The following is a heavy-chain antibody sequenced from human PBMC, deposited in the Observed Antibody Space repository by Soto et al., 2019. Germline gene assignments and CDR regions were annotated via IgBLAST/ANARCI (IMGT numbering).Heavy chain of an antibody. CDR3: AREVPYYYDSSGYPRGYFDY. J-gene: IGHJ4*02. CDR2: ISSSSSGSTI. D-gene: IGHD3-22*01. V-gene: IGHV3-11*01. Sequence: PGGSLRLSCAASGFTSSDYYMSWIRQAPGKGLKWVSYISSSSSGSTIYYADSVKGRFTISRDNAKNSLYLQMNSLRAEDTAVYYCAREVPYYYDSSGYPRGYFDYWGQGTLVTVSS. CDR1: GFTSSDYY.